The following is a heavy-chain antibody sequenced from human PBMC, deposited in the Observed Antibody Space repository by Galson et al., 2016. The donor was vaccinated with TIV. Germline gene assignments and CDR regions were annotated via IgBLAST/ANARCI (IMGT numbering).Heavy chain of an antibody. CDR3: ARGRGYYFGSGSSYFDY. CDR2: INPIFGTA. CDR1: GGTFSNFV. Sequence: SVKVSCKASGGTFSNFVISWVRQAPGQGLEWMGSINPIFGTANYAQKFQGRVTITADTSTSTIYMEVSSLRSEDTAVYYCARGRGYYFGSGSSYFDYWGQGSLVTVSS. V-gene: IGHV1-69*06. D-gene: IGHD3-10*01. J-gene: IGHJ4*02.